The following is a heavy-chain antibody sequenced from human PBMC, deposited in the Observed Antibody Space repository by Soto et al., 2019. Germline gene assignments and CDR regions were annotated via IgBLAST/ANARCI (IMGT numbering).Heavy chain of an antibody. CDR1: GGTFSSYA. Sequence: SVKVSCKASGGTFSSYAISWVRQAPGQGLEWMGGIIPIFGTANYAQKFQGRVTITADKSTSTAYMELSSLRSEDTAVYYCASAARSPGSVQMTTVTIMDPPGWYYGMDVWGQGTTVTVSS. J-gene: IGHJ6*02. V-gene: IGHV1-69*06. CDR2: IIPIFGTA. CDR3: ASAARSPGSVQMTTVTIMDPPGWYYGMDV. D-gene: IGHD4-4*01.